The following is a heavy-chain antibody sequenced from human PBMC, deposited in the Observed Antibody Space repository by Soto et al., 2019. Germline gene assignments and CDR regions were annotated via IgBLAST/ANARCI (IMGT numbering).Heavy chain of an antibody. CDR1: GGSISRGGYY. J-gene: IGHJ5*02. CDR3: AQVTKNKGVWFDP. Sequence: SETLSLTCTVSGGSISRGGYYWSWIRQHPGKGLEWIGYIYYSGRTYSNPSLKSRATISVDTSKNHFSLKLSSVTAADTAVYYCAQVTKNKGVWFDPWGQATVATVS. CDR2: IYYSGRT. V-gene: IGHV4-31*03. D-gene: IGHD4-4*01.